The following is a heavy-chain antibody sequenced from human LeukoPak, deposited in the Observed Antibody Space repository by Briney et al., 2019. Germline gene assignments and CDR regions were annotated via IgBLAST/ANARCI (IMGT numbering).Heavy chain of an antibody. V-gene: IGHV4-30-4*08. CDR1: RGSISSGDYY. D-gene: IGHD2-2*01. CDR3: ARDEVYCSSTSCYSKRDAFDI. Sequence: SQTLSLTCTVSRGSISSGDYYWSWIRQPPGKGLEWIGYIYYSGSTYYNPSLKSRVTISVDTSKNQFSLKLSSVTAADTAVYYCARDEVYCSSTSCYSKRDAFDIWGQGTMVTVSS. CDR2: IYYSGST. J-gene: IGHJ3*02.